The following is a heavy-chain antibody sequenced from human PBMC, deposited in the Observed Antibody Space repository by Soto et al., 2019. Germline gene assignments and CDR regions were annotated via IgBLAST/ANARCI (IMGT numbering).Heavy chain of an antibody. J-gene: IGHJ4*02. CDR2: IHPGDSDT. CDR1: GGTFSSYA. D-gene: IGHD6-6*01. CDR3: ATGFEYSSSSSSVPHDY. Sequence: GASVKVSCKASGGTFSSYAISWVRQMPGKGLEWMGIIHPGDSDTRYSPSFQGQVTISADKSISTAYLQWSSLKASDTAMYYCATGFEYSSSSSSVPHDYWGQGTLVTVSS. V-gene: IGHV5-51*03.